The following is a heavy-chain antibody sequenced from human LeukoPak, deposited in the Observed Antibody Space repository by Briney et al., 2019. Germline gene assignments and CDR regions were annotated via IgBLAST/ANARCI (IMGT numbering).Heavy chain of an antibody. Sequence: GGSLRLSCAASGFTFSSYSMNWVRQAPGKGLEWVSSISSSSSYIYYADSVKGRFTISRDNAKNSLYLQMNSLRAEDTAVYYCARYRVPRTYDAFDIWGQGTMATVSS. CDR2: ISSSSSYI. V-gene: IGHV3-21*01. CDR3: ARYRVPRTYDAFDI. D-gene: IGHD1-1*01. J-gene: IGHJ3*02. CDR1: GFTFSSYS.